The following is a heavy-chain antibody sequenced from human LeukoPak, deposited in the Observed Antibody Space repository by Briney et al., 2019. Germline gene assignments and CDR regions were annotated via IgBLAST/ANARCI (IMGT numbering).Heavy chain of an antibody. CDR1: GFTFSSYA. CDR3: STGGVNWNYVGF. D-gene: IGHD1-7*01. J-gene: IGHJ4*02. Sequence: GGSLRLSCAASGFTFSSYAMSWVRQAPGKGLEWVSAISGSGGSTYYADSVKGRFTISRDNSKNTLYLQMNSLNTDDTAVYYCSTGGVNWNYVGFWGQGTLVTVSS. CDR2: ISGSGGST. V-gene: IGHV3-23*01.